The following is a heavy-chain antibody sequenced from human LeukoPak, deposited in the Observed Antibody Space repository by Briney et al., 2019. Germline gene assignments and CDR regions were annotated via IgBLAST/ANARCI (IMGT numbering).Heavy chain of an antibody. CDR2: IKSKTDGETT. J-gene: IGHJ1*01. CDR3: TSLVF. CDR1: GFNFSKIL. V-gene: IGHV3-15*01. Sequence: GGSLRLSCAASGFNFSKILMSWVRQAPGKGLEWVGRIKSKTDGETTGYAAFVQGRFTISRDDSKNTLYLDMNSLETEDAAVYYCTSLVFWGQGTPVIVSS. D-gene: IGHD6-6*01.